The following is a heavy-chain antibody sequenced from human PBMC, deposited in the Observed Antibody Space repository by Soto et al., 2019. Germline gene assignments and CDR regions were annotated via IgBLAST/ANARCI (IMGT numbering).Heavy chain of an antibody. CDR3: ARKVTSTSSWLGY. CDR1: GYIFTSHY. D-gene: IGHD6-13*01. CDR2: INPSGGST. Sequence: QVQLVQSGAEVKKPGASVKVSCKASGYIFTSHYMHWVRQAPGQGLEWMGIINPSGGSTTYAQNFLGRVTMTRDTSTSTVYMELSSLRSEDTAVYYCARKVTSTSSWLGYWGQGTLVTVSS. V-gene: IGHV1-46*01. J-gene: IGHJ4*02.